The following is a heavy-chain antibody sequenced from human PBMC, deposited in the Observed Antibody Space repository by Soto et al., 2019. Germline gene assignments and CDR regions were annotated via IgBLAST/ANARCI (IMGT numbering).Heavy chain of an antibody. CDR2: INSDGSGI. Sequence: VGSLRLSCATSGFDFSNTWIHWVRQVPGQGLVWVSRINSDGSGIIYADSVKGRFTLSRDNAKNTVHLQMSSLRVEDTAVYYCAKDWYHTIDSWGQGIPVTVSS. V-gene: IGHV3-74*01. CDR1: GFDFSNTW. J-gene: IGHJ4*02. D-gene: IGHD1-20*01. CDR3: AKDWYHTIDS.